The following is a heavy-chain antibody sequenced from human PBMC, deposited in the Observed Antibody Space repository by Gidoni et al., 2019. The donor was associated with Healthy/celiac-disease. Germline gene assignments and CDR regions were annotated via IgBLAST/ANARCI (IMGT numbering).Heavy chain of an antibody. CDR3: ARESFVANSPFDY. J-gene: IGHJ4*02. CDR2: ISSSSSYI. Sequence: EVQLVESGGGLVKPGGSLRLSCAASGFTFSSYSMNWVRQAPGKGLEWVSSISSSSSYIYYADSVKGRFTISRDNAKNSLYLQMNSLRAEDTAVYYCARESFVANSPFDYWGQGTLVTVSS. D-gene: IGHD2-21*01. CDR1: GFTFSSYS. V-gene: IGHV3-21*01.